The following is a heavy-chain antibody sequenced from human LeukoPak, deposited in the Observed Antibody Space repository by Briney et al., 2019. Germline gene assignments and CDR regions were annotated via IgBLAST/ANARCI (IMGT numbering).Heavy chain of an antibody. CDR3: ARGRRFCSSVSCYSEFDY. CDR1: GGTFSSYA. J-gene: IGHJ4*02. D-gene: IGHD2-15*01. V-gene: IGHV1-69*05. Sequence: SVKVSCKASGGTFSSYAISWVRQAPGQGLEWMGGIIPIFGTANYAQKLQGRVTMTTDTSTSTAYMELRSLRSDDTAVYYCARGRRFCSSVSCYSEFDYWGQGTLVTVSS. CDR2: IIPIFGTA.